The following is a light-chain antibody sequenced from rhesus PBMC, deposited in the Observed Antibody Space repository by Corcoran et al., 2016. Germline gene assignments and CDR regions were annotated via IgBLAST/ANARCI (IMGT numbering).Light chain of an antibody. V-gene: IGKV1-32*02. J-gene: IGKJ1*01. CDR1: QGISSY. Sequence: DIQMSQSPSSLSASVGDRVTITCRASQGISSYLNWYQQKPGKAPKLLIYYANSLASGVPARLIGSGSGRELTLTISSLQPEDVATYYCQQGNSNPWTFGQGTKVEIK. CDR3: QQGNSNPWT. CDR2: YAN.